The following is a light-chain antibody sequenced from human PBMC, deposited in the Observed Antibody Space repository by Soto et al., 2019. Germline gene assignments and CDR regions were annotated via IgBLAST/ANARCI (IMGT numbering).Light chain of an antibody. CDR1: QDIRNF. CDR2: DAS. Sequence: DIQMTQSPTSLSASVGDRVTITCRASQDIRNFVAWYQQKPGKAPKLLIYDASNRATGIPARFSGSGSGTDFTLTISSLEPEDFAVYYCQQRSNWPPLFGGGTKVEIK. V-gene: IGKV1-NL1*01. CDR3: QQRSNWPPL. J-gene: IGKJ4*01.